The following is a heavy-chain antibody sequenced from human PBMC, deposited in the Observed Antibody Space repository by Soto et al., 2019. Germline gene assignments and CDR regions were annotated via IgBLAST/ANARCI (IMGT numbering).Heavy chain of an antibody. CDR2: ISYDGSNK. Sequence: QVQLVESGGGVVQPGRSLRLSCAASGFTFGSYGMHWVRQAPGKGLEWVAVISYDGSNKYYADSVKGRFTISRDNSKNTLYLQMNSLRAEDTAVYYCAIDHGGGSYLFVYWGQGTLVTVSS. CDR3: AIDHGGGSYLFVY. D-gene: IGHD1-26*01. CDR1: GFTFGSYG. V-gene: IGHV3-30*03. J-gene: IGHJ4*02.